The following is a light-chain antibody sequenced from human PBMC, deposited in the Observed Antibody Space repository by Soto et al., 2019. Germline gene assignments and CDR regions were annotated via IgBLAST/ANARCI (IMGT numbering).Light chain of an antibody. CDR3: QQSYSTPPWT. CDR1: QSISSY. Sequence: DLQMTQSPSSLSASVGDRVTITCLASQSISSYLNWYQQKPGKAPKLLIYAASSLQSGVPSRFSGSGSGTDFTLTISSLQPEDFATYYCQQSYSTPPWTFGQGTKVEIK. J-gene: IGKJ1*01. CDR2: AAS. V-gene: IGKV1-39*01.